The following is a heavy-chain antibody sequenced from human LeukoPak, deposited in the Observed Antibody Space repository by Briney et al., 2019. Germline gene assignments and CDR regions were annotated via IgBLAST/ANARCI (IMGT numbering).Heavy chain of an antibody. Sequence: PSETLSLTCTVSGGSISSSNYYWSWIRQPPGKGLEWIGYIYYSGSTNYNPSLKSRVTISVDTSKNQFSLKLSSVTAADTAVYYCARDVHYGDYYDYYYMDVWGKGTTVTVSS. CDR1: GGSISSSNYY. J-gene: IGHJ6*03. CDR3: ARDVHYGDYYDYYYMDV. V-gene: IGHV4-61*01. D-gene: IGHD4-17*01. CDR2: IYYSGST.